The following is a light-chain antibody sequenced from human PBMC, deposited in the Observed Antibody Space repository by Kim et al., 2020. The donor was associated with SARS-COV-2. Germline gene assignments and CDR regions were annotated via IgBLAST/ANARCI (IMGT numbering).Light chain of an antibody. J-gene: IGKJ5*01. CDR1: QSVSSNN. CDR2: GTS. V-gene: IGKV3-20*01. CDR3: QHYGNSPT. Sequence: LSPGERATLSCRARQSVSSNNLVWYQQKLGQAPRVLIYGTSTRATGIPDRFSGSGSGTDFTLTINRLEAEDFVVYYCQHYGNSPTFGQGTRLEIK.